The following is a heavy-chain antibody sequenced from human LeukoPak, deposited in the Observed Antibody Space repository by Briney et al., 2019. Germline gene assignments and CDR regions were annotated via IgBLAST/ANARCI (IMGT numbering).Heavy chain of an antibody. V-gene: IGHV3-33*08. Sequence: GGSLRLSCAASGFTFSSFWMIWVRQAPGKGLEWVAVIWYDGSNKYYADSVKGRFTISRDNSKNTLYLQMNSLRAEDTAVYYCARDPYYYGMDVWGQGTTVTVSS. CDR1: GFTFSSFW. CDR2: IWYDGSNK. CDR3: ARDPYYYGMDV. J-gene: IGHJ6*02.